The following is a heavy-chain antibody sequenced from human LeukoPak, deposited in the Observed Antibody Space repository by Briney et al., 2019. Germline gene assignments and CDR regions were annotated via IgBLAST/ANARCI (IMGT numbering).Heavy chain of an antibody. V-gene: IGHV4-61*02. Sequence: SQTLSLTCTVSGGSISSGDYYWSWIRQPAGKGLEWIGRINTSGNSNYHPSLRSRVTMSVDTSKNQFSLNLSSVTAADTAVYYCAREGGGPRWLDLWGQGTLVSVSS. CDR3: AREGGGPRWLDL. J-gene: IGHJ5*02. CDR1: GGSISSGDYY. D-gene: IGHD6-25*01. CDR2: INTSGNS.